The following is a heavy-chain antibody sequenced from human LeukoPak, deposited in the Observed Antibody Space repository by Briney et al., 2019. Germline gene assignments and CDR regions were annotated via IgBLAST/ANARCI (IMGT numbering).Heavy chain of an antibody. D-gene: IGHD6-13*01. CDR3: ARADYSSTWSHYYYYMDV. CDR2: ISSSGST. Sequence: SETLSLTCTVSGDSISSGDYYWSWIRQPAGKGLEWIGRISSSGSTNYNPSLKSRVTISVDTSKNQFSLNLNSVTAADTALYYCARADYSSTWSHYYYYMDVWGKGTTVTVSS. J-gene: IGHJ6*03. CDR1: GDSISSGDYY. V-gene: IGHV4-61*02.